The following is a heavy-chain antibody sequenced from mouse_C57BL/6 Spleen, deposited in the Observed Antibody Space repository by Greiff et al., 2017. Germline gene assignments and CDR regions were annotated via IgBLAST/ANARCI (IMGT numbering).Heavy chain of an antibody. CDR3: ARLGLAMDY. CDR1: GYTFTDYY. J-gene: IGHJ4*01. CDR2: INPNNGGT. V-gene: IGHV1-26*01. D-gene: IGHD3-1*01. Sequence: EVQLQQSGPELVKPGASVQISCKASGYTFTDYYMNWVKQSHGKSLEWIGDINPNNGGTSYNQKFKGKATLTVDKSSSTAYMELRSLTSEDSAVYYCARLGLAMDYWGQGTSVTVSS.